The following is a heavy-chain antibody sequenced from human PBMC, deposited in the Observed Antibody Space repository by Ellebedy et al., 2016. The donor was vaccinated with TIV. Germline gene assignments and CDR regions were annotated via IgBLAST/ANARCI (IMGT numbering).Heavy chain of an antibody. CDR2: ISGTSGSI. V-gene: IGHV3-23*01. D-gene: IGHD6-19*01. CDR1: GFTCSDSA. CDR3: TKGLVYVAGATSGVDH. Sequence: GGSLRLSXAASGFTCSDSAMSWVRQAPGKGLEWVSAISGTSGSIYYADSVKGRFTISRDNSKNTLYLQMNSLRAEDTAIYYCTKGLVYVAGATSGVDHWGQGNLVSVSS. J-gene: IGHJ4*02.